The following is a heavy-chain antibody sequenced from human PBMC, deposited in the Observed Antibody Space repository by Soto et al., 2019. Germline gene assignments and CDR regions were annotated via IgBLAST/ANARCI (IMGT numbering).Heavy chain of an antibody. CDR2: ISSSGSTI. V-gene: IGHV3-48*03. CDR1: GFTFSSYE. Sequence: EVQLVESGGGLVQPGGSLRLSCAASGFTFSSYEMNWVRQAPGKGLEWVSYISSSGSTIYYADSVKGRFTISRDNAKNSLYLQMNSLSAEDTAVYYCAREGGYCSSTSCFHYYYYGMDVWGQGTTVTVSS. D-gene: IGHD2-2*01. CDR3: AREGGYCSSTSCFHYYYYGMDV. J-gene: IGHJ6*02.